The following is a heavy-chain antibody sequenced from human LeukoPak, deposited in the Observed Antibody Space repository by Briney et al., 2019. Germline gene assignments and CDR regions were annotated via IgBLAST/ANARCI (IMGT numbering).Heavy chain of an antibody. CDR3: VKDGPYYYGSGSYYGMDV. CDR1: GLTFSSYS. D-gene: IGHD3-10*01. CDR2: ISGSGGST. J-gene: IGHJ6*02. V-gene: IGHV3-23*01. Sequence: GGSLRLSCAGSGLTFSSYSMSWVRQAPGKGLEWVSGISGSGGSTYYADSVKGRFTISRDNSKNTLYLQMYSLRAEDTAVYYCVKDGPYYYGSGSYYGMDVWGQGTTVTVSS.